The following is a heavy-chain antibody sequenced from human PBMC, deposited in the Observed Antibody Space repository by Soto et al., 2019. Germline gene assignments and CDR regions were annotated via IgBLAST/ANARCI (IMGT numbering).Heavy chain of an antibody. V-gene: IGHV1-3*01. CDR3: ARGIIKQQLVRWFDP. CDR2: INAGNGNT. J-gene: IGHJ5*02. D-gene: IGHD6-13*01. Sequence: GASVQVSCKASGYTFTSYAMHWVRQAPGQRLEWMGWINAGNGNTKYSQKFQGRVTITRDTSASTAYMELSSLRSEDTAVYYCARGIIKQQLVRWFDPWGQGTLVTVSS. CDR1: GYTFTSYA.